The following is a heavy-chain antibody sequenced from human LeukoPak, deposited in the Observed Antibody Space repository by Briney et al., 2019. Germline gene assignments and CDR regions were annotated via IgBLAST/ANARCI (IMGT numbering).Heavy chain of an antibody. J-gene: IGHJ4*02. CDR3: ARERDSSGFI. CDR2: ISSSSSYI. V-gene: IGHV3-21*01. D-gene: IGHD3-22*01. CDR1: GFTFSSYS. Sequence: GRSLRLSCAASGFTFSSYSMNWVRQAPGKGLEWVSSISSSSSYIYYADSVKGRFTISRDNAKNSLYLQMNSLRAEDTAVYYCARERDSSGFIWGQGTLVTVSS.